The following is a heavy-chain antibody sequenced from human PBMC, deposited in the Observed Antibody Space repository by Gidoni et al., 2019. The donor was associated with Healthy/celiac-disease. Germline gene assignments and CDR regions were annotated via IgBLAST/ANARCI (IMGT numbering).Heavy chain of an antibody. V-gene: IGHV1-8*01. J-gene: IGHJ5*02. D-gene: IGHD2-15*01. Sequence: QVQLVQSGAEVKKPGASVTVSCKASGYPFTSYDINWVRQATGQGLEWMGWMNPNSGNTGYAQKFQGRVTMTRNTSISTAYMELSSLRSEDTAVYYCARLGYCSGGSCYSNWFDPWGQGTLVTVSS. CDR1: GYPFTSYD. CDR3: ARLGYCSGGSCYSNWFDP. CDR2: MNPNSGNT.